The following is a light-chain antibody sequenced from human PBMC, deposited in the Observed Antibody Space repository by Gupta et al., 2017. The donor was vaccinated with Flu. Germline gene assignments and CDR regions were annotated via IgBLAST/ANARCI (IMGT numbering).Light chain of an antibody. CDR2: DAS. J-gene: IGKJ2*03. V-gene: IGKV3-11*01. CDR3: QQRSNWPPYS. Sequence: EIVLTQSPATLSLSPRERATLSCRASQSVSSYLAWYQQKPGQAPRLLIYDASNRATGIPARFSGSGSGTDFTLTISSLEPEDFAVYYCQQRSNWPPYSFGQRTKLEIK. CDR1: QSVSSY.